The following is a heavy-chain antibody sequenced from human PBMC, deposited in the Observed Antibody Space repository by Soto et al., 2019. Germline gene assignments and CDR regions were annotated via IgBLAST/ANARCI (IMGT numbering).Heavy chain of an antibody. CDR3: AREGDLYYYRMDV. CDR2: ISSSSSYI. J-gene: IGHJ6*02. V-gene: IGHV3-21*01. D-gene: IGHD2-21*02. Sequence: GGSLRLSCAASGFTFSSYSMNWVRQAPGKGLEWVSSISSSSSYIYYADSVKGRFTISRDNAKNSLYLQMNSLRAEDTAVYYCAREGDLYYYRMDVWGQGTTVTVSS. CDR1: GFTFSSYS.